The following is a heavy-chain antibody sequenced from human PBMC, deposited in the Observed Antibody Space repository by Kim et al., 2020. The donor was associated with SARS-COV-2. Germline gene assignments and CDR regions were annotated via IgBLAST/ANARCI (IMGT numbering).Heavy chain of an antibody. J-gene: IGHJ5*02. Sequence: GESLKISCKGSGYSFTSYWISWVRQMPGKGLEWMGRIDPSDSYTNYSPSFQGHVTISADKSISTAYLQWSSLKASDTAMYYCARLSYSSSWYSRWFDPWGQGTLVTDSS. V-gene: IGHV5-10-1*01. CDR2: IDPSDSYT. D-gene: IGHD6-13*01. CDR3: ARLSYSSSWYSRWFDP. CDR1: GYSFTSYW.